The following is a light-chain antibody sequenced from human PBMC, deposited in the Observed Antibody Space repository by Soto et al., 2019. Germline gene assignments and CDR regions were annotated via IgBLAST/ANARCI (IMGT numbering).Light chain of an antibody. CDR3: QQSYSTPWT. V-gene: IGKV1-39*01. J-gene: IGKJ1*01. Sequence: DIQMTQSPSTLSASVGDRVTITCRASQTISSLLNWYQQKPGKAPKLLIYTASSLQSGVPSRFSGSGSGTDFTLTISSLQPEDFATYYCQQSYSTPWTFGQGTKVDI. CDR1: QTISSL. CDR2: TAS.